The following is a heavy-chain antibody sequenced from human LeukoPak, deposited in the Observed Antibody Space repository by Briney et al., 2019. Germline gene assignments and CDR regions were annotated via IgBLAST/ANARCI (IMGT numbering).Heavy chain of an antibody. J-gene: IGHJ4*02. CDR1: GFTFDDYA. CDR3: GREILEPGKTLEH. CDR2: ISWNSGSI. Sequence: GGSLRLSCAASGFTFDDYAMHWVRQAPGKGLEWVSGISWNSGSIGYADSVKGRFTISRDNAKNSLYLQMNSLRADDTAVYYCGREILEPGKTLEHWGQGTLVTVSS. V-gene: IGHV3-9*01. D-gene: IGHD1-1*01.